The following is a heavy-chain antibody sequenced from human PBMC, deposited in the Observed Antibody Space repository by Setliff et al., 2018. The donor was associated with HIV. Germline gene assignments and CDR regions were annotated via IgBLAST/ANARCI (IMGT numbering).Heavy chain of an antibody. V-gene: IGHV4-34*01. CDR1: GGSFSDYY. CDR3: ASAGSGTRAPPRY. Sequence: SETLSLTCAVYGGSFSDYYWSWIRQPPGKGLEWIGEINHSGRTIQSPSLGSRVTISIDTSKNQFSLKLSSVTAADTAVYYCASAGSGTRAPPRYWGQGTLVTVSS. CDR2: INHSGRT. J-gene: IGHJ4*02. D-gene: IGHD1-1*01.